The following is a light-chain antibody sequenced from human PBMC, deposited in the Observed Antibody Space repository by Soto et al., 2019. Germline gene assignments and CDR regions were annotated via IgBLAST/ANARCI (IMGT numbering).Light chain of an antibody. CDR3: QQSYTTPRS. CDR2: GAS. V-gene: IGKV1-39*01. J-gene: IGKJ1*01. Sequence: DIQMTHAPSSRSASVGERVTISCLASQSISNFLNWYQQKPGKAPSLLIFGASHLQSGVPSRFSASGSGTDFTLTISSLEVEDFATYFCQQSYTTPRSFGQGTKVDIK. CDR1: QSISNF.